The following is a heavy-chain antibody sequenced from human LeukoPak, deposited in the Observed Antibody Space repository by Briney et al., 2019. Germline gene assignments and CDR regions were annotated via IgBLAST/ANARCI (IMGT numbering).Heavy chain of an antibody. J-gene: IGHJ4*02. CDR1: GFTFSSYG. CDR2: TSYDGSDT. D-gene: IGHD6-19*01. V-gene: IGHV3-30*18. CDR3: AKDRWIRRISLAGQDY. Sequence: PGGSLRLSCATSGFTFSSYGMHWVRQAPGKGLEWGAVTSYDGSDTYYADSVKGRFTISRDNSKNTLYLQINSLRAEDTAVYYCAKDRWIRRISLAGQDYWGQGTLVTVSS.